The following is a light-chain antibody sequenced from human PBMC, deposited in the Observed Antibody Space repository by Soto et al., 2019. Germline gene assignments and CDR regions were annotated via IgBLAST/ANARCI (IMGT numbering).Light chain of an antibody. J-gene: IGLJ2*01. V-gene: IGLV2-14*03. CDR3: SSYTSSSALFVV. CDR2: DVS. CDR1: SSDVGAYNY. Sequence: QSVLTQPASVSGSPGQSITISCTGTSSDVGAYNYVSWYQHHPGKAPKLMIYDVSNRPSGVSNRFSGSKSGNTASLTISGLQAEDEADYYCSSYTSSSALFVVFGGGTKVTVL.